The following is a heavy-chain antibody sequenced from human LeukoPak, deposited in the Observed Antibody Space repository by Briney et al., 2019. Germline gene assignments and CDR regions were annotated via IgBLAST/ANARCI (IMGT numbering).Heavy chain of an antibody. CDR1: GYTFTDYY. J-gene: IGHJ4*02. D-gene: IGHD3-10*01. CDR3: VGVSGRDFDY. Sequence: ASVKVSCKASGYTFTDYYIHWVRQAPGQGLEWMGWINPNSGGTNYAQRFQGRVTMTRDTSISTAYMALSRLRSDDTAVYYCVGVSGRDFDYWGQGTLVTVSS. V-gene: IGHV1-2*02. CDR2: INPNSGGT.